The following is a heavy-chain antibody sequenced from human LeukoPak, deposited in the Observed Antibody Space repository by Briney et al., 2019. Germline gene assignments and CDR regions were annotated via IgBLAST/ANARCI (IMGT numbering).Heavy chain of an antibody. Sequence: SETLSLTCAVYGGSFSGYYWSWIRQPPGKGLEWIGEINHSGSTNYNPSLKSRVTISVDTSKNQFSLKLSSVTAADTAVYYCARGSTAWADAFDIWGQGTMVTVSS. CDR2: INHSGST. CDR3: ARGSTAWADAFDI. CDR1: GGSFSGYY. D-gene: IGHD7-27*01. J-gene: IGHJ3*02. V-gene: IGHV4-34*01.